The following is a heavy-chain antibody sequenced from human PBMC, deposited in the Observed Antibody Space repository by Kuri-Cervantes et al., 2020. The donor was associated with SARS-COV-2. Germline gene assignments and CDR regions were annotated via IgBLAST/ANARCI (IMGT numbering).Heavy chain of an antibody. V-gene: IGHV6-1*01. CDR2: TYYRSKWYN. Sequence: SETLSLTCAISGDSASSNSAAWNWIRQSPSRGLEWLGRTYYRSKWYNDYAVSVKSRITINPDTPKNQFSLQLNSVTPEDTAVYYCARATVGATRENHEFDYWGQGTLVTVSS. J-gene: IGHJ4*02. CDR1: GDSASSNSAA. CDR3: ARATVGATRENHEFDY. D-gene: IGHD1-26*01.